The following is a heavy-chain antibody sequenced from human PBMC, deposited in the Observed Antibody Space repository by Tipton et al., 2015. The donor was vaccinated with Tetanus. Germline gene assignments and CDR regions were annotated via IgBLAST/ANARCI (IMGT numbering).Heavy chain of an antibody. V-gene: IGHV4-4*07. Sequence: TLSLTCTVSGGSISSYYWSWIRQPAGKGLEWIGRIYTSESTNYNPSLKSRLTMSVDTSKNQFSLRLNSVTAADTAVYYCARMQRYGMDVWGQGITVTVSS. J-gene: IGHJ6*02. CDR1: GGSISSYY. D-gene: IGHD6-25*01. CDR3: ARMQRYGMDV. CDR2: IYTSEST.